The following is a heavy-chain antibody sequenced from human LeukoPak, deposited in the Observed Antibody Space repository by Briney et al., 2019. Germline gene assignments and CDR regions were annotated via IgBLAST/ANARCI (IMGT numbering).Heavy chain of an antibody. CDR2: ISYDGSKK. CDR3: AFYYDSSGYYRYFQH. J-gene: IGHJ1*01. Sequence: GRSLRLSCAASGFTFSSYGMHWVRQAPGKGLEWVAVISYDGSKKYYAGSVQGRFTISRDNSKNTLYLQMNSLRAEDTAVYYCAFYYDSSGYYRYFQHWGQGTLVTVSS. D-gene: IGHD3-22*01. V-gene: IGHV3-30*03. CDR1: GFTFSSYG.